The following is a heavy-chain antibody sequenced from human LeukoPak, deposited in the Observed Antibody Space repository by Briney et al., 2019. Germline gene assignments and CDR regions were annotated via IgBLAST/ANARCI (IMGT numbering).Heavy chain of an antibody. CDR3: ARLNDFWSGYRKYYFDY. D-gene: IGHD3-3*01. J-gene: IGHJ4*02. CDR1: GYSFTSYW. V-gene: IGHV5-51*01. CDR2: IYPRDSDT. Sequence: GESLKISCKGSGYSFTSYWIGWVRQLPGKGLELMGIIYPRDSDTRYSPSFHGQVTISADKSITTTYLQWSGLKASDTAMYYCARLNDFWSGYRKYYFDYWGKGTLVTVSS.